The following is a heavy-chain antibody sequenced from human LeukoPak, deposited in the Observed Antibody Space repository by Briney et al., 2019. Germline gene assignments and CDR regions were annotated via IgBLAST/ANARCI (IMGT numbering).Heavy chain of an antibody. CDR1: GFTFSSYA. J-gene: IGHJ4*02. Sequence: GGSLRLSCAASGFTFSSYAMSWVRQAPGKGLEWVSAISGSGGSTYYADSVKGRFTISRDNSKNTLYLQMNSLRAEGTAVYYCAKAYYNDRSGYPLDYWGQGTLVTVSS. CDR3: AKAYYNDRSGYPLDY. CDR2: ISGSGGST. V-gene: IGHV3-23*01. D-gene: IGHD3-22*01.